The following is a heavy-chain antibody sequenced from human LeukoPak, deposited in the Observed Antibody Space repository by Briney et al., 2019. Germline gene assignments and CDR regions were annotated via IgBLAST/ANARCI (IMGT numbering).Heavy chain of an antibody. CDR2: ISYDGSNK. Sequence: PGGSLRLSCTASGFTFSSYAMTWVRQAPGKGLEWVAVISYDGSNKYYADSVKGRFTISRDNSKNTLYLQMNSLRAEDTAVYYCARDVSGAYYYDSSGLGYWGQGTLVTVSS. J-gene: IGHJ4*02. CDR3: ARDVSGAYYYDSSGLGY. CDR1: GFTFSSYA. D-gene: IGHD3-22*01. V-gene: IGHV3-30-3*01.